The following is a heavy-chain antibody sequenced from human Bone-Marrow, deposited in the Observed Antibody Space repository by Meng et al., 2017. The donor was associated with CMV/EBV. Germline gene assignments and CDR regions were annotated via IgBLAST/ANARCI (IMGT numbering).Heavy chain of an antibody. V-gene: IGHV1-69*02. D-gene: IGHD2-2*02. CDR1: GGTFSSYT. J-gene: IGHJ5*02. Sequence: SVKVSCKASGGTFSSYTISWVRQAPGQGLEWMGRIIPILGIANYAQKFQGRVTITADKSTSTAYMELSSLRSEDTAVYYCASFCSSTSCYTRWFDPWGQGTRVTGSS. CDR2: IIPILGIA. CDR3: ASFCSSTSCYTRWFDP.